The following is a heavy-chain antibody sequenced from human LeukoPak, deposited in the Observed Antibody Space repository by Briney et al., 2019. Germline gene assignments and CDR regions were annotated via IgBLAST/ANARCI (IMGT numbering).Heavy chain of an antibody. CDR3: ARGLEDIGMDV. CDR1: GYTFTSYN. Sequence: ASVKVSCKASGYTFTSYNINWVRQATGQGLEWMGWMNPNSGNTGYAQKFQGRVTMTRNTSISTAYMELSSLRSEDTAVYYCARGLEDIGMDVWGKGTTVAVSS. V-gene: IGHV1-8*01. D-gene: IGHD2-15*01. CDR2: MNPNSGNT. J-gene: IGHJ6*04.